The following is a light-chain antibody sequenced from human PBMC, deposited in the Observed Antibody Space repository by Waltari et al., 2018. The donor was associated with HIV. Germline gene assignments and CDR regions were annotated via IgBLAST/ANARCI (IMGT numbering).Light chain of an antibody. V-gene: IGLV1-44*01. CDR1: RSNVGINP. J-gene: IGLJ3*02. CDR2: NIH. Sequence: TPPPSISGTPAQKVTIPCSGGRSNVGINPVRWYHHVPGAAPRVVAFNIHQRPSGVPQRFSASKSGTSASLVISGLQSDDEGDYYCAAWDDSVNGLFGGGTKVTVL. CDR3: AAWDDSVNGL.